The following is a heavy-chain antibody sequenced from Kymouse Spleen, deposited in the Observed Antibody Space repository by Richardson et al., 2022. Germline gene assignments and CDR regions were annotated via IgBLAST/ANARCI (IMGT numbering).Heavy chain of an antibody. CDR3: ARGTGTTLYYYYGMDV. CDR2: INHSGST. V-gene: IGHV4-34*01. J-gene: IGHJ6*02. Sequence: QVQLQQWGAGLLKPSETLSLTCAVYGGSFSGYYWSWIRQPPGKGLEWIGEINHSGSTNYNPSLKSRVTISVDTSKNQFSLKLSSVTAADTAVYYCARGTGTTLYYYYGMDVWGQGTTVTVSS. D-gene: IGHD1-7*01. CDR1: GGSFSGYY.